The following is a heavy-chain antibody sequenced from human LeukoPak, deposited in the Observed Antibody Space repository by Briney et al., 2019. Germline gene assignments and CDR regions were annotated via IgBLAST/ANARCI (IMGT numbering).Heavy chain of an antibody. CDR2: ISNSNSAI. J-gene: IGHJ4*02. CDR1: EFTFSAYS. D-gene: IGHD3-3*01. CDR3: AKDHYWSIDY. Sequence: GGSLRLSCAASEFTFSAYSMNWVRQAPGKGLEWVSYISNSNSAIYYADSVKGRFTISRDIAKNTLYLQMNSLRAEDTGVYYCAKDHYWSIDYWGRGTLVTVSS. V-gene: IGHV3-48*04.